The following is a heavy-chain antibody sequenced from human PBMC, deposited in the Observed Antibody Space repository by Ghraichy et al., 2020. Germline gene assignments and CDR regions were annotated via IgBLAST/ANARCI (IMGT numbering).Heavy chain of an antibody. V-gene: IGHV1-2*04. D-gene: IGHD6-19*01. Sequence: ASVKVSCKASGYTFTGYYMHWVRQAPGQGLEWMGWINPNSGGTNYAQKFQGWVTMTRDTSISTAYMELSRLRSDDTAVYYCARGTGYSSGPPPDCWGQGTLVTVSS. CDR2: INPNSGGT. CDR1: GYTFTGYY. J-gene: IGHJ4*02. CDR3: ARGTGYSSGPPPDC.